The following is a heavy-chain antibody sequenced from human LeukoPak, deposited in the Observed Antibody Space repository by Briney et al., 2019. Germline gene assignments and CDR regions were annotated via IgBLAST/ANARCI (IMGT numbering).Heavy chain of an antibody. CDR3: ARDVGYDSSGPSSY. J-gene: IGHJ4*02. D-gene: IGHD3-22*01. V-gene: IGHV3-48*03. CDR1: GFTFSSYE. Sequence: GGSLRLSCAASGFTFSSYEMNWVRQAPGKGLEWVSYISSSGSTIYYADSVKGRFTISRDNAKNSLYLQMNSLRAEDTAVYYCARDVGYDSSGPSSYWGQGTLVTVSS. CDR2: ISSSGSTI.